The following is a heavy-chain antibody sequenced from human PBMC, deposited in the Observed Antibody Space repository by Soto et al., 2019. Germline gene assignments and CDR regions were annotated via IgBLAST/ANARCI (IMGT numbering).Heavy chain of an antibody. CDR3: SRVPPNNRGAPLDY. D-gene: IGHD3-10*01. J-gene: IGHJ4*02. Sequence: GGSLRLSCTASGFNFGDYAMICFRQAPGKGLEWVGFITSKAYGGTTEYAASVKGRFTISRDDSKSIAYLQMNSLKTDDTAVYYCSRVPPNNRGAPLDYWGQGTLVTVSS. CDR1: GFNFGDYA. CDR2: ITSKAYGGTT. V-gene: IGHV3-49*03.